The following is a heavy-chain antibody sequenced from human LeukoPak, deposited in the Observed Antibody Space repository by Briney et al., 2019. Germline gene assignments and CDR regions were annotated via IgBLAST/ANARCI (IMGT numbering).Heavy chain of an antibody. J-gene: IGHJ3*02. D-gene: IGHD5-24*01. CDR2: IYYSGST. CDR3: ASCRDGYNRMGAFDI. V-gene: IGHV4-30-4*08. Sequence: SQTLSLTCTVSGGSISSGDYYWSWIRQPPGKGLEWIGYIYYSGSTYYNPSLKSRVTISVDTSKNQFSLKLSSVTAADTAVYYCASCRDGYNRMGAFDIWGQGTVVTVSS. CDR1: GGSISSGDYY.